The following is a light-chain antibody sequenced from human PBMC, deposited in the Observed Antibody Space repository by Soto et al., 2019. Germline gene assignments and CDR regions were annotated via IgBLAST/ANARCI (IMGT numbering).Light chain of an antibody. Sequence: QSVLTQPPSASGTPGQRVTISCSGGSSNIGTNAVNWYQQLPGTAPKLLIYTDNQRPSGVPDRFSGSKSGTSASVAISGLQSEDESDYYCAAWDDSLNSYVFVTGTQLTV. CDR2: TDN. CDR3: AAWDDSLNSYV. V-gene: IGLV1-44*01. J-gene: IGLJ1*01. CDR1: SSNIGTNA.